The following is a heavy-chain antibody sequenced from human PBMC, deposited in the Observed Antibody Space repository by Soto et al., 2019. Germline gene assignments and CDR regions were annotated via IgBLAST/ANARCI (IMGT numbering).Heavy chain of an antibody. D-gene: IGHD2-8*02. V-gene: IGHV1-18*04. CDR3: ARSKRNGGRWCSWFDP. CDR2: ISAYNGNT. J-gene: IGHJ5*02. Sequence: QVQLVQSGAEVKKPGASVKVSCKASGYTFTSYGISWVRQAPGQGLEWMGWISAYNGNTNYAQQLQGRVTMTTDTSTSTAYMELRSLRSDDTAVYYCARSKRNGGRWCSWFDPWGQGTLVTVSS. CDR1: GYTFTSYG.